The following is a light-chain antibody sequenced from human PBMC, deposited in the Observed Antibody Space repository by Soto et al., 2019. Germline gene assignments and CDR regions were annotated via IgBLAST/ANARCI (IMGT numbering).Light chain of an antibody. CDR2: EVS. Sequence: QSVLTQPASVSGSPGQSITISCTGTSSDVGGYNYVSWYQQHPGKAPKLMIYEVSNRPSGVSNRFSGSKSGNTASLTISGLQAEDEADYYCRSYTSSSTYAFGTGTKLTVL. J-gene: IGLJ1*01. CDR1: SSDVGGYNY. CDR3: RSYTSSSTYA. V-gene: IGLV2-14*01.